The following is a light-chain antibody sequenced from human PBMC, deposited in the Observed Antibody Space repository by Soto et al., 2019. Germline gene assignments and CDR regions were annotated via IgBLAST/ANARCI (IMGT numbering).Light chain of an antibody. CDR2: GAS. J-gene: IGKJ1*01. Sequence: EILMTQSPFTLSVSTVGIVTRSRTANQTVSSSLAWYQQKPGQAPRLLIYGASTRATGIPARFSGSGSGTEFTLTISSLQSEDFAVYYCQQYRNWPQGTFGQGTKVDIK. V-gene: IGKV3-15*01. CDR1: QTVSSS. CDR3: QQYRNWPQGT.